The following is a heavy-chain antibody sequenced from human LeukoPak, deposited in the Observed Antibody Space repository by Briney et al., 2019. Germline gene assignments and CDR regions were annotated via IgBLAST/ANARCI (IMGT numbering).Heavy chain of an antibody. CDR3: AGYEYSSRRFDP. CDR2: ISGSGGST. J-gene: IGHJ5*02. CDR1: GFTFSSYA. Sequence: GGSLRLSCAASGFTFSSYAMSWARQAPGKGLGWVSAISGSGGSTYYADSVKGRFTISRDNSKNTLYLQMNSLRAEDTAVYYCAGYEYSSRRFDPWGQGTLVTVSS. V-gene: IGHV3-23*01. D-gene: IGHD6-13*01.